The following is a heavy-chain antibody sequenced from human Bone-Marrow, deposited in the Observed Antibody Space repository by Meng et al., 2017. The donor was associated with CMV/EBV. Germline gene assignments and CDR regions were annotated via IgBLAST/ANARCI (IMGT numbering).Heavy chain of an antibody. Sequence: QVQLVQSGAEVKKPGASVKGSCKDSGYTFTSYAMHWVRQTPGQRFEWMGWINAGNGNTKYSQKFQGRVTITRDTSASTAYMELSSLRSEDTAVYYCARVQYYDFWSGSSPPDYWGQGTLVTVSS. CDR2: INAGNGNT. D-gene: IGHD3-3*01. CDR1: GYTFTSYA. CDR3: ARVQYYDFWSGSSPPDY. J-gene: IGHJ4*02. V-gene: IGHV1-3*01.